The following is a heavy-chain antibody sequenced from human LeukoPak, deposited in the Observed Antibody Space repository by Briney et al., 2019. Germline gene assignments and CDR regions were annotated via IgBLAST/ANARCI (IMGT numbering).Heavy chain of an antibody. Sequence: GGSLRLSCAASGFTVSSNYMSWVRQARGKGLEWGAVIYSGGSTYYADSGKGRFTISRDNSKNTLNLQMNSLSAEDTAVYYCARVYYGSGSLYYYYYYMDVWGKGTTVTISS. CDR2: IYSGGST. D-gene: IGHD3-10*01. CDR1: GFTVSSNY. V-gene: IGHV3-53*01. CDR3: ARVYYGSGSLYYYYYYMDV. J-gene: IGHJ6*03.